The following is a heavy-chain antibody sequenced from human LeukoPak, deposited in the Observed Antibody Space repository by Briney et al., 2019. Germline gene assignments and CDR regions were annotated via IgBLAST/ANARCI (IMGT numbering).Heavy chain of an antibody. Sequence: SETLSLTCTVSGGSISSSSYYWGWIRQPPGKGLEWIGNIYYSGSTYYNPSLKSRVTISVDTSKNQFSLKLSSVTAADTAVYYCARLTTLRSRVPPSHWGQGTLVTVSS. CDR1: GGSISSSSYY. CDR3: ARLTTLRSRVPPSH. V-gene: IGHV4-39*01. CDR2: IYYSGST. J-gene: IGHJ4*02. D-gene: IGHD3-22*01.